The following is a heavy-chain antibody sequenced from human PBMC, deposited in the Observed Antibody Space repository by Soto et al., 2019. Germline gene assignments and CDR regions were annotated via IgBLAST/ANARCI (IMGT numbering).Heavy chain of an antibody. Sequence: ASVQVSCKASGYTFTSYYIHWVRQAPGQGLEWMGWINAGNGNTKYSQKFQGRVTITRDTSASTAYMELSSLRSEDTAVYYCARDLRSSSSSDYWGQGTLVPVSS. V-gene: IGHV1-3*01. CDR2: INAGNGNT. CDR1: GYTFTSYY. D-gene: IGHD6-6*01. CDR3: ARDLRSSSSSDY. J-gene: IGHJ4*02.